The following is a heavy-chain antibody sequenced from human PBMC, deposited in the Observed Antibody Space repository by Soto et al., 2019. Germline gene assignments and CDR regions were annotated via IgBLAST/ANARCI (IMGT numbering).Heavy chain of an antibody. CDR2: ISAYNGNT. V-gene: IGHV1-18*01. Sequence: QVQLVQSGAEVKKPGASVKVSCKASGFTFTSYAISWVRQAPGQGLEWMGWISAYNGNTNYAQKLPARVTMTQDTSTTTADMELRILKADDTAEYYCARSLPPVDHWGQATLVSVPP. CDR3: ARSLPPVDH. CDR1: GFTFTSYA. J-gene: IGHJ4*02.